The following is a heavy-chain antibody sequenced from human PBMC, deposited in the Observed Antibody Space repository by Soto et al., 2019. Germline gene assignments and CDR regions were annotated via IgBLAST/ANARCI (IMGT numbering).Heavy chain of an antibody. V-gene: IGHV5-10-1*01. CDR1: GYSFTSYW. J-gene: IGHJ6*02. D-gene: IGHD3-9*01. CDR2: IDPSDSYT. CDR3: SRHPSLRYFDWLFPNYYYGMDV. Sequence: GESLKISCKGSGYSFTSYWISWVRQMAGKGLEWMGRIDPSDSYTNYSPSFQGHVTISDDKYISTAYLQWTSLKASDTAMYYWSRHPSLRYFDWLFPNYYYGMDVWGQGPTVTVSS.